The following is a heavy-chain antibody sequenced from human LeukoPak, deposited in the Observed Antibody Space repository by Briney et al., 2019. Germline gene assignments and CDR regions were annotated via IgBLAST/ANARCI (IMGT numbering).Heavy chain of an antibody. CDR2: IKQDGSEK. CDR3: AKDQGITGTYTYFDY. V-gene: IGHV3-7*01. CDR1: GFTFSTYW. J-gene: IGHJ4*02. D-gene: IGHD1-20*01. Sequence: GGSLRLSCAVSGFTFSTYWMSWVRQAPGKGLEWVANIKQDGSEKYYVDSVKGRFTISRDNSKNTLYLQMNSLRAEDTAVYYCAKDQGITGTYTYFDYWGQGTLVTVSS.